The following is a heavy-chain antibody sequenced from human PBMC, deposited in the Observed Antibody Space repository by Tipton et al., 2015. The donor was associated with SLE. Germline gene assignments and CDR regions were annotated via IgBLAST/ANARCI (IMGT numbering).Heavy chain of an antibody. CDR1: GGSFSGYY. CDR3: AIRIVGATSFDY. Sequence: LRLSCAVYGGSFSGYYCSWIRQPPGKGLEWIGEINHSGGTNYNPSLKSRVTISVDTSKNQSSLKLSSVTAADTAVYYCAIRIVGATSFDYWGQGALVTVCS. J-gene: IGHJ4*02. CDR2: INHSGGT. V-gene: IGHV4-34*01. D-gene: IGHD1-26*01.